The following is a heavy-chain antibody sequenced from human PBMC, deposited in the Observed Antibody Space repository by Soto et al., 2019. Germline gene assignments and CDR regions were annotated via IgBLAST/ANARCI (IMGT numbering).Heavy chain of an antibody. J-gene: IGHJ4*02. D-gene: IGHD3-10*01. Sequence: EVQLVESGGGLVQPGGSLRLSCAASGFTFSDHYMDWVRQAPGKGLEWVGRSKNKADSYTTEYAASVKGRFTISRDGSKTSLFLQMNSLKTEDTAVYYCTVWGSGNDFGAAWGQVILVNVSS. CDR2: SKNKADSYTT. V-gene: IGHV3-72*01. CDR1: GFTFSDHY. CDR3: TVWGSGNDFGAA.